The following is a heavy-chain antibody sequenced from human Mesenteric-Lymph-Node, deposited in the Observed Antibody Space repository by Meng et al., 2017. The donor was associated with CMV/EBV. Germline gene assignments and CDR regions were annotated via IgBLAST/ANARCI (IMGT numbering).Heavy chain of an antibody. CDR3: ARGMVTPNFDY. CDR2: INPSGGST. Sequence: SCKASGSTFTGYYMHWVRQAPGQGLEWVGIINPSGGSTSYAQKFQGRVTMTRDTSTSTVYMELSSLRSEDTAVYYCARGMVTPNFDYWGQGTLVTVSS. J-gene: IGHJ4*02. D-gene: IGHD2-21*02. V-gene: IGHV1-46*01. CDR1: GSTFTGYY.